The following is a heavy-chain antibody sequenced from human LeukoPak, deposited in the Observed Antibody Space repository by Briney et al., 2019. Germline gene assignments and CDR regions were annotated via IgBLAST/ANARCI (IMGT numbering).Heavy chain of an antibody. J-gene: IGHJ4*02. V-gene: IGHV3-7*01. CDR1: GFTFSSYW. CDR2: IKQDGSEK. CDR3: AREGYRESYYFDY. Sequence: GGSLRLSCAASGFTFSSYWMSWVRQAPGKGLEWVANIKQDGSEKYYVDSVKGRFTISRDNAKNSLYLQMNSLRAEDTAVYYCAREGYRESYYFDYWGQGTLVTVSS. D-gene: IGHD5-24*01.